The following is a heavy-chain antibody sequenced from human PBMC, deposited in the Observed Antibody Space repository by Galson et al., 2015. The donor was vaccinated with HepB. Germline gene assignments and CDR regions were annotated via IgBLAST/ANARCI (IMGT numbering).Heavy chain of an antibody. V-gene: IGHV3-23*01. CDR2: IRGSGGST. Sequence: SLRLSCAASGFTFSSYAMSWVRQAPGKGLEWVSAIRGSGGSTYYADSVKGRFTISRDNSKNTLYLLMNSLRAEDTALYYCAKASSYCSGGSCYTSDFDYWGQGTLVTVSS. D-gene: IGHD2-15*01. CDR3: AKASSYCSGGSCYTSDFDY. J-gene: IGHJ4*02. CDR1: GFTFSSYA.